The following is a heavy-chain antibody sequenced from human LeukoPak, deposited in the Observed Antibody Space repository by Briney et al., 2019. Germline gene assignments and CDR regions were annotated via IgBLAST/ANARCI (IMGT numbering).Heavy chain of an antibody. D-gene: IGHD3-10*01. CDR1: GGSISSGGYY. J-gene: IGHJ4*02. Sequence: PSQTLSLTCTVSGGSISSGGYYWSWIRQPPGKGLEWIGYIYHSGSTYYNPSLKSRVTISVDRSKNQFSLKLSSVTAADTAVYYCAREEFRGESLDYWGQGTLVTVSS. V-gene: IGHV4-30-2*01. CDR3: AREEFRGESLDY. CDR2: IYHSGST.